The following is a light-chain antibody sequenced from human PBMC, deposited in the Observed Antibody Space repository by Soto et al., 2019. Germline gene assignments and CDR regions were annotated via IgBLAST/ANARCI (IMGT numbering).Light chain of an antibody. CDR2: DSS. CDR1: QSVVTN. J-gene: IGKJ4*01. Sequence: EIVMTPSPVTLSVSPWERDTLSCRASQSVVTNVAWYQQKPGQAPRLLIHDSSTRATGVPDRFSGRGYGTEFALTISSLQSEDFALYYCQQSNEWPLAFGGVANVAIK. V-gene: IGKV3-15*01. CDR3: QQSNEWPLA.